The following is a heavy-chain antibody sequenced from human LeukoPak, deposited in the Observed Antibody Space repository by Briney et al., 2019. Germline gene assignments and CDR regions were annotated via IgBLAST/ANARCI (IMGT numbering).Heavy chain of an antibody. CDR3: AKASRDDYGDYRFDY. Sequence: PGGSLRLSCAASGFTVSSNYMTWVRQAPGKGLEWVAFIRYDGSNKYYADSVKGRFTISRDNSKNTLYLQMNSLRAEDTAVYYCAKASRDDYGDYRFDYWGQGTLVTVSS. V-gene: IGHV3-30*02. J-gene: IGHJ4*02. CDR2: IRYDGSNK. D-gene: IGHD4-17*01. CDR1: GFTVSSNY.